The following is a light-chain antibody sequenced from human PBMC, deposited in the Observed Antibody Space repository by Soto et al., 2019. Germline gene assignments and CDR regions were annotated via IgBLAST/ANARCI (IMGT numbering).Light chain of an antibody. J-gene: IGLJ2*01. CDR2: SNN. V-gene: IGLV1-44*01. CDR1: SSNIGTNT. CDR3: AAWDDSLNGVV. Sequence: QSALTQPPSASGTPGQRVTVSCSGSSSNIGTNTVNWYQQFPGTAPKLLIYSNNQRPSGVPDRFSGSKSGTSASLAISGLQSDDEAEYYCAAWDDSLNGVVFGGGTKLTVL.